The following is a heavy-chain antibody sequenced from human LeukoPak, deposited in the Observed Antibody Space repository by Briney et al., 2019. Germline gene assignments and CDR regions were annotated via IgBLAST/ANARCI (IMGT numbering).Heavy chain of an antibody. V-gene: IGHV3-11*04. Sequence: GGSLRLSCAASGFTFSDYYMSWIRQAPGKGLEWVSYISSSGSTIYYADSVKGRFTISRDNAKNSLYLQMNSLRAEDTAVYYCARDTGDYDILTGYRSSLAFDIWGQGTMVTVSS. CDR2: ISSSGSTI. J-gene: IGHJ3*02. D-gene: IGHD3-9*01. CDR3: ARDTGDYDILTGYRSSLAFDI. CDR1: GFTFSDYY.